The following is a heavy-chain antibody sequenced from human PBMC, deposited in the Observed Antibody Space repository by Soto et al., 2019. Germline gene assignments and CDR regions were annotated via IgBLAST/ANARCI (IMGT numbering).Heavy chain of an antibody. V-gene: IGHV4-30-2*01. J-gene: IGHJ6*02. CDR2: ISHGGSP. Sequence: PSETLSLTCAVSGGSVSSGVFSWNWIRQPPGQGLEWIGYISHGGSPHYTPSLRSRVSISVDRSTNVISLNLTSMTPADTAVYFCARGHYYYAMDVWGQGTTGTSP. CDR1: GGSVSSGVFS. CDR3: ARGHYYYAMDV.